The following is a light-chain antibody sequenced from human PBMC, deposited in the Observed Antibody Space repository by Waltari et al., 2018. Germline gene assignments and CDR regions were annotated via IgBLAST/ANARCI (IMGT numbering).Light chain of an antibody. J-gene: IGLJ1*01. V-gene: IGLV9-49*01. Sequence: QPVLTQPPSASASLGASVTPTCTLSSGYSNYKVDWYQQRPGQGPRFVMRVGTGGIVGSKGDGIPDRFSVLGSGLNRYLTIKNIQEEDESDYHCGADHGSGSNFVYVFGTGTKVTVL. CDR2: VGTGGIVG. CDR1: SGYSNYK. CDR3: GADHGSGSNFVYV.